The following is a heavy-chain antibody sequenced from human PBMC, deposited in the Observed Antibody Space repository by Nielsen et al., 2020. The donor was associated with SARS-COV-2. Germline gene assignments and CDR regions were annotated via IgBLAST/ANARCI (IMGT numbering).Heavy chain of an antibody. CDR1: GFAFSSHS. Sequence: GGSLRLSCAASGFAFSSHSMTWVRQGPGKGLEYISTISDTSSYIYYADSVKGRFTISRDNAKNSLYLQMNNLRAEDTAVYYYARAAVFLWVGDLPPFDLWGRGTLVTVSS. D-gene: IGHD3-10*01. V-gene: IGHV3-21*04. J-gene: IGHJ2*01. CDR2: ISDTSSYI. CDR3: ARAAVFLWVGDLPPFDL.